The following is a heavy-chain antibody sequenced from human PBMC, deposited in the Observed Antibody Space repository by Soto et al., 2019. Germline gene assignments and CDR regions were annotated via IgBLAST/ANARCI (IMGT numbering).Heavy chain of an antibody. J-gene: IGHJ6*02. D-gene: IGHD6-13*01. V-gene: IGHV2-5*01. Sequence: SGPTLVNPTQTLTLTCTFSGFSLSTSGVGVGWIRQPPGKALEWLALIYWNDDKRYSPSLKSRLTITKDTSKNQVVLTMTNMDPVDTATYYCAHSGSSSWSQGYYYYYGMDVWGQGTTVTVSS. CDR3: AHSGSSSWSQGYYYYYGMDV. CDR1: GFSLSTSGVG. CDR2: IYWNDDK.